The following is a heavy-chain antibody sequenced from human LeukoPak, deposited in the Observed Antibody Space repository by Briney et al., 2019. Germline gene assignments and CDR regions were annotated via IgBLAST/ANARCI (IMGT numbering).Heavy chain of an antibody. J-gene: IGHJ4*02. D-gene: IGHD4-17*01. Sequence: ASVKVSCKASGYTFTGYYMHWVRQAPGQGLEWMGWINPNSGGTNYAQKFQGRVTMTRDTSISTAYMELSRLRSDDTAVYYCARSRDYGDHPFDYWGQGTLVTVSS. CDR3: ARSRDYGDHPFDY. CDR2: INPNSGGT. CDR1: GYTFTGYY. V-gene: IGHV1-2*02.